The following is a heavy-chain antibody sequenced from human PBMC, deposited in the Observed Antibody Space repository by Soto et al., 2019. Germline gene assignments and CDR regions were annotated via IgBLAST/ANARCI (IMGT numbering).Heavy chain of an antibody. Sequence: QVQLVQSEAEVKKPGSSLRLSCRTSGGTFNSYTINWVRRAPGQGLEWVGGIMAIFEKINYAQKFLGRVTITADESRSTAYLELSGLTIEDTAVYYCARERASGNHDFWGQGTPVTVSS. CDR2: IMAIFEKI. CDR3: ARERASGNHDF. J-gene: IGHJ4*02. D-gene: IGHD1-1*01. CDR1: GGTFNSYT. V-gene: IGHV1-69*01.